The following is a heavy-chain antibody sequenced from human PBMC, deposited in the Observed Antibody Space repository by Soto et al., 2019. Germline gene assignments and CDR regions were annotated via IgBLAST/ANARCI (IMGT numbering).Heavy chain of an antibody. CDR3: AKEPRMVGASYCDY. J-gene: IGHJ4*02. CDR2: ISGSGDGT. Sequence: EVQLLESGGGLVQPGGSLRLSCAASGFTFSSYAISWVRQAPGKGLEWVSAISGSGDGTYHADSVKGRFTISRDNSKNTLYLQMNSLGAEDTAVYYCAKEPRMVGASYCDYWGQGTLVTVSS. CDR1: GFTFSSYA. D-gene: IGHD1-26*01. V-gene: IGHV3-23*01.